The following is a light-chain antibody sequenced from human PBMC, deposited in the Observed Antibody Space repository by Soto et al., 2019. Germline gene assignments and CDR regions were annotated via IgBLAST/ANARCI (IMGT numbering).Light chain of an antibody. CDR1: QSVRSS. Sequence: EIVLTQSPATLSLSPGERATLSCRATQSVRSSLAWYLQQPGQAPRLLIYDASKRATDIPARFSGSGSGTDFTLTISSLEPKDFAVYYCQQRSNWPGTFGQGTKVEIK. CDR2: DAS. CDR3: QQRSNWPGT. J-gene: IGKJ1*01. V-gene: IGKV3-11*01.